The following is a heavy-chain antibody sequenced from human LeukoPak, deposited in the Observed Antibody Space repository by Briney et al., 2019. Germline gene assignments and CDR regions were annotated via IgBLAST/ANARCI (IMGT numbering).Heavy chain of an antibody. CDR3: ASFSRFYSSSWHDY. CDR2: IYYSGST. CDR1: GGSISSSSYY. D-gene: IGHD6-13*01. V-gene: IGHV4-39*07. Sequence: SETLSLTCTVSGGSISSSSYYWGWIRQPPGKGLEWTGSIYYSGSTYYNPSLKSRVTISVDTSKNRFSLKLSSVTAADTAVYYCASFSRFYSSSWHDYWGQGTLVTVSS. J-gene: IGHJ4*02.